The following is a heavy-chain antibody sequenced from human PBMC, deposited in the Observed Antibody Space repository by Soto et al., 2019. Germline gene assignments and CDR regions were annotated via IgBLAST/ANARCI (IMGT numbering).Heavy chain of an antibody. V-gene: IGHV4-61*01. Sequence: PSETLSLTCTVSGGSVSGGSYYWTWIRQPPGKGLEWISYIYYSGSTTYSPSLKSRVTISIDTSKNQFSLKLTSATAADTAIYYCARDIRGYSRAFDYWGQGALVTVSS. CDR3: ARDIRGYSRAFDY. CDR2: IYYSGST. J-gene: IGHJ4*02. CDR1: GGSVSGGSYY. D-gene: IGHD5-18*01.